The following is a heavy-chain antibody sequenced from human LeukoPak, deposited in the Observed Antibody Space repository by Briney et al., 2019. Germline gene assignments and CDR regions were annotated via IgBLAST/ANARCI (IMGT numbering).Heavy chain of an antibody. Sequence: SQTLSLTCTVSGGSISSGGYYWSWTRQHPGKGLEWIGYIYYSGSTYYNPSLKSRVTISVDTSKNQFSLKLSSVTAADTAVYYCASSNGGDYGDYGAFDYWGQGTLVTVSS. CDR2: IYYSGST. J-gene: IGHJ4*02. CDR1: GGSISSGGYY. CDR3: ASSNGGDYGDYGAFDY. D-gene: IGHD4-17*01. V-gene: IGHV4-31*03.